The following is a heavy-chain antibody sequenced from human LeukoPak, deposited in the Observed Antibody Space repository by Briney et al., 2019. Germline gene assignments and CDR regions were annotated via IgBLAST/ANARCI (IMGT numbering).Heavy chain of an antibody. CDR1: GGSISSYY. V-gene: IGHV4-59*01. Sequence: SETLSLTCTVSGGSISSYYWSWIRQPPGKGLEWIGYIYYSGSTNYNPSLKSRVTISVNTSKNQFSLNLSSVTAADTAVYYCARTHYYYYMDVWGKGTTVTVSS. CDR2: IYYSGST. J-gene: IGHJ6*03. CDR3: ARTHYYYYMDV.